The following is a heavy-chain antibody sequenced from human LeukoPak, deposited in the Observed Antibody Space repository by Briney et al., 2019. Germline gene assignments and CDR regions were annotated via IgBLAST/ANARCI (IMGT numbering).Heavy chain of an antibody. D-gene: IGHD3-10*01. V-gene: IGHV4-30-2*01. Sequence: SETLSLTCTVSGGSISNGGYYWNWIRQPPGKGLEWIGYIYHSGSTYYNPSLKSRVTISVDRSKNQFSLNLNSVTAADTAVYYCARARFDGSGSYFDYWGQGALVTVSS. J-gene: IGHJ4*02. CDR1: GGSISNGGYY. CDR2: IYHSGST. CDR3: ARARFDGSGSYFDY.